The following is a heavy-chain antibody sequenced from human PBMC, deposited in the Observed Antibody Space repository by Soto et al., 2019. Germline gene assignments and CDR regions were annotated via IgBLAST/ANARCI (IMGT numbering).Heavy chain of an antibody. J-gene: IGHJ4*02. CDR3: ARDHGGYGTFDY. D-gene: IGHD5-12*01. V-gene: IGHV1-18*04. Sequence: VRLVQSGPEVKKPKPSVKVSCKASGYTFSTSAISWVRQAPGKGPEWMGWISSSGVTNYAQNFQGRVTLTVDSSTTTAYMEVRSLSSADTAIYYCARDHGGYGTFDYWGQGTLVTVSS. CDR2: ISSSGVT. CDR1: GYTFSTSA.